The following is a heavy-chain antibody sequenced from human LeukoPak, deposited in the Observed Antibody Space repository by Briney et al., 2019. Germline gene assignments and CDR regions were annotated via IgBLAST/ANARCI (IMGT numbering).Heavy chain of an antibody. V-gene: IGHV3-53*01. Sequence: GGSLRLSCAASGFTVSSNYMSWVRQAPGKGLEWVSVIYSGGRTHYADSVKGRFTISRDNSKNTLYLQMNSLRAEDTAVYYCARGGSYLSAFDIWGQGTMVTVSS. CDR1: GFTVSSNY. CDR2: IYSGGRT. D-gene: IGHD1-26*01. J-gene: IGHJ3*02. CDR3: ARGGSYLSAFDI.